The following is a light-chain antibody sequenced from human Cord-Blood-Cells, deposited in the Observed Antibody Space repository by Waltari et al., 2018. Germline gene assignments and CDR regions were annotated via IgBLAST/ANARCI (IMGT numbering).Light chain of an antibody. J-gene: IGLJ1*01. V-gene: IGLV1-44*01. Sequence: QSVLTQPPSASGTPGQRVTIPCSGSSSNLGSTTVNWYQPPPGTAPKLLIYRNNQRPSGVPDRFSGSKSGTSASLAISGLQAEDEADYYCAAWDDSLNGYVFGTGTKVTVL. CDR2: RNN. CDR3: AAWDDSLNGYV. CDR1: SSNLGSTT.